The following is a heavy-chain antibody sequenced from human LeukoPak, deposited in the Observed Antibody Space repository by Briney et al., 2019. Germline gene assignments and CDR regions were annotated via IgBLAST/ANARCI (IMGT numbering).Heavy chain of an antibody. CDR1: GFTFSSYA. D-gene: IGHD3-3*01. CDR2: ISYDGSNK. V-gene: IGHV3-30*04. Sequence: GGSLRLSCAASGFTFSSYAMHWVRQAPGKGLEWVAVISYDGSNKYYADSVKGRFTISRDNSKNTLYLQMNSLRSEDTAVYYCAREAITIFGVVRAQTTYGPHRFDPWGQGTLVTVSS. CDR3: AREAITIFGVVRAQTTYGPHRFDP. J-gene: IGHJ5*02.